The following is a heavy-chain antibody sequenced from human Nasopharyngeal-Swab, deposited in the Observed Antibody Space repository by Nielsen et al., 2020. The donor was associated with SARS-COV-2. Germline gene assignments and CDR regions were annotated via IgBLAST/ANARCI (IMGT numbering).Heavy chain of an antibody. V-gene: IGHV3-30*03. CDR2: ISYDGNEN. J-gene: IGHJ4*02. CDR3: AFGAFYFDH. Sequence: WIRQPPGKGLEWVALISYDGNENYYADCLKGRFNIYRDNAKNALYLQVNSLRSEDTAVYYCAFGAFYFDHWGQGTLVTVSS. D-gene: IGHD3-3*01.